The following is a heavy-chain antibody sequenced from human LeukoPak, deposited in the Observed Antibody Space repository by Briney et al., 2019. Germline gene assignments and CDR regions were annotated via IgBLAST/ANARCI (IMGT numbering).Heavy chain of an antibody. CDR3: AKKRDLDTAMVTVDY. Sequence: GGSLRLSCAASGFTFSSYAMSWVRQAPGKGLEWVSAISGSGGSTYYADSVKGRFTTSRDNSKNTLYLQMNSLRAEDAAVYYCAKKRDLDTAMVTVDYWGQGTLVTVSS. CDR2: ISGSGGST. V-gene: IGHV3-23*01. D-gene: IGHD5-18*01. CDR1: GFTFSSYA. J-gene: IGHJ4*02.